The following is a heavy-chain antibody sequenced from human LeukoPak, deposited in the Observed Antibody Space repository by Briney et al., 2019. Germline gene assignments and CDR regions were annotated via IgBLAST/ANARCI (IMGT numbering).Heavy chain of an antibody. CDR2: ISSNGGST. CDR3: LGVSYYYDSSGYRMNAFDI. Sequence: GGSLRLSCSASGFTLSSYAMHWVRQAPGKGLEYVSAISSNGGSTYYADSVKGRFTISRDNSKNTLYLQMNSLRAEDTAVYYCLGVSYYYDSSGYRMNAFDIWGQGTMVTVSS. J-gene: IGHJ3*02. D-gene: IGHD3-22*01. CDR1: GFTLSSYA. V-gene: IGHV3-64*04.